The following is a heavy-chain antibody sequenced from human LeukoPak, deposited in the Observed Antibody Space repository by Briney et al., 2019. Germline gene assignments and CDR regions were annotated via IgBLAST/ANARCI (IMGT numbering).Heavy chain of an antibody. CDR3: ARQSYGDYFDY. J-gene: IGHJ4*02. CDR2: IYYRGST. Sequence: ETLSLTFTVSGGSIICYYWSWIRQPPGKGLEWIGYIYYRGSTTYNPSLKSRVTILVDTSKNQFSLKLSSVTAAGTAVYYCARQSYGDYFDYWGQGTLVTVSS. V-gene: IGHV4-59*08. CDR1: GGSIICYY. D-gene: IGHD4-17*01.